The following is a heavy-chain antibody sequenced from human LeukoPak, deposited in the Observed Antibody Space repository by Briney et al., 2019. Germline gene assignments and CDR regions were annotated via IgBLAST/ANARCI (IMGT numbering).Heavy chain of an antibody. J-gene: IGHJ5*02. Sequence: SETLSLTCTVSGGSISSSSYYWGWIRQPPGKGLEWIGSIYYSGSTYYNPSLKSRVTISVDTSKNQFSLKLSSVTAADTAVYYCARRPIVVVPAALDNWFDPWGQGTLVTVSS. CDR2: IYYSGST. V-gene: IGHV4-39*01. CDR1: GGSISSSSYY. CDR3: ARRPIVVVPAALDNWFDP. D-gene: IGHD2-2*01.